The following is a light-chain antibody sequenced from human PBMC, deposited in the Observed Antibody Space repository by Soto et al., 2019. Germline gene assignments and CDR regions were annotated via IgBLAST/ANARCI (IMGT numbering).Light chain of an antibody. CDR1: SSDVGAYNY. J-gene: IGLJ3*02. CDR3: SSLASSNTWV. V-gene: IGLV2-8*01. CDR2: EVT. Sequence: QSALTQPPSASGSPGQSVTISCTGTSSDVGAYNYVSWYQQHAGKAPKLVIYEVTKRPSGVPDRFSGSKSANTASLTVSGLQAADEAEYYCSSLASSNTWVFGGGTKLTVL.